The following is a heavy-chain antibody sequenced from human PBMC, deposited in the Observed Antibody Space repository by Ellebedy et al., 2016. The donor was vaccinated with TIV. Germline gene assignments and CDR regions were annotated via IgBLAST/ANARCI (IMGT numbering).Heavy chain of an antibody. CDR3: ARGRNWNYVGVAFDI. J-gene: IGHJ3*02. V-gene: IGHV4-30-2*01. D-gene: IGHD1-7*01. CDR2: IYHSGST. Sequence: SETLSLTXAVSGGSISSGGYSWSWIRQPPGKGLEWIGYIYHSGSTYYNPSLKSRVTISVDRSKNQFSLKLSSVTAADTAVYYCARGRNWNYVGVAFDIWGQGTMVTVSS. CDR1: GGSISSGGYS.